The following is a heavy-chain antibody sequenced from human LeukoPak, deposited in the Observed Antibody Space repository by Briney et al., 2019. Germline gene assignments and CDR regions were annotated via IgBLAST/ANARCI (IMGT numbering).Heavy chain of an antibody. CDR3: AKDQAPTVGAADC. CDR1: GFSFSINA. D-gene: IGHD1-26*01. V-gene: IGHV3-23*01. J-gene: IGHJ4*02. CDR2: IGDTDIMT. Sequence: GGSLRLSCAASGFSFSINAMSWVRQAPEKGLEWVSTIGDTDIMTHYADSVKGRFTISRDDSKNTLYLQMNSLRADDTAVYYCAKDQAPTVGAADCWGQGTLVTVSS.